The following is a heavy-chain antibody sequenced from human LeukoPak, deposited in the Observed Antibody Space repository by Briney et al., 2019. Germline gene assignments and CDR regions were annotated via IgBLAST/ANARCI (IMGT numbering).Heavy chain of an antibody. CDR3: ARGWYSSSWYRWFDP. D-gene: IGHD6-13*01. Sequence: SETLSLTCAVYGGSFSGYYWSWIRQPPGKGLEWIGEINHSGSTNYNPSLKSRVTISVDTSKNQFSLKLSSVTAADTAVYYCARGWYSSSWYRWFDPWGQGTLVTVSS. CDR1: GGSFSGYY. CDR2: INHSGST. J-gene: IGHJ5*02. V-gene: IGHV4-34*01.